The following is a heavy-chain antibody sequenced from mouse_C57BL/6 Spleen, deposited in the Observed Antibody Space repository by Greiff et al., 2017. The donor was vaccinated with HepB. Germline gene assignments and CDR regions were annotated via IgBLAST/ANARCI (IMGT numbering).Heavy chain of an antibody. V-gene: IGHV2-2*01. CDR2: IWSGGST. J-gene: IGHJ2*01. Sequence: QVQLKQSGPGLVQPSQSLSITCTVSGFSLTSYGVHWVRQSPGKGLEWLGVIWSGGSTDYNAAFISRLSISKDNAKSQVFFKMNSLQADDTAIYYCARNGFDGYYSTYYFDYWGQGTTLTVSS. D-gene: IGHD2-3*01. CDR3: ARNGFDGYYSTYYFDY. CDR1: GFSLTSYG.